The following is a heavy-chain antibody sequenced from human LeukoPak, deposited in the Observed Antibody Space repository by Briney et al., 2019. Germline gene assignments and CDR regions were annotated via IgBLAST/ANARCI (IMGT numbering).Heavy chain of an antibody. Sequence: GASVKVSCKASGYTFTSYDINWVRQATGQGLEWMGWMNPNSGNTGYAQKFQGRVTMTRNTSISTAYMELSSLRSEDTAVYYCARVSYSGYDFAFDIWGQGTMVTVSS. CDR2: MNPNSGNT. D-gene: IGHD5-12*01. CDR1: GYTFTSYD. V-gene: IGHV1-8*01. J-gene: IGHJ3*02. CDR3: ARVSYSGYDFAFDI.